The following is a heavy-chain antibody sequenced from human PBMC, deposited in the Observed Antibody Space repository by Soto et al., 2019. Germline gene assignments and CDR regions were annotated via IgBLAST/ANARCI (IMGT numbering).Heavy chain of an antibody. Sequence: HSETLSLTCTVSGDSISSYYWSWIRQPPGKGLEWIGYISFTGSTIYNPSLKSRTTISVDTSKNQFSLKLSSVTAADTAVYYCARATHIVVVTAIPFDYWGQGTLVTVSS. V-gene: IGHV4-59*12. J-gene: IGHJ4*02. CDR2: ISFTGST. D-gene: IGHD2-21*02. CDR3: ARATHIVVVTAIPFDY. CDR1: GDSISSYY.